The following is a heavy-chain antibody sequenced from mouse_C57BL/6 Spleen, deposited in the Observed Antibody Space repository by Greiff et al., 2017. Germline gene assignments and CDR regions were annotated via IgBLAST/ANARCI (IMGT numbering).Heavy chain of an antibody. CDR1: GYAFTNYL. V-gene: IGHV1-54*01. J-gene: IGHJ3*01. CDR3: ARQGYDYDLAWFAD. CDR2: INPGSGGT. D-gene: IGHD2-4*01. Sequence: QVQLQQSGAELVRPGTSVKVSCKASGYAFTNYLIEWVKQRPGQGLEWIGVINPGSGGTNYNEKFKGKATLTADKSSSTAYMQLSSLTSEDSAVYVCARQGYDYDLAWFADWGKGTLVTVSA.